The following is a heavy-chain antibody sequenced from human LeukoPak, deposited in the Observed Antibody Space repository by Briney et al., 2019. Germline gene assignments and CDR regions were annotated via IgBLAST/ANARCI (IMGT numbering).Heavy chain of an antibody. D-gene: IGHD2-15*01. Sequence: GGSLRLSCAASGFTFSSYGMNWVRQAPGKGLEWVSSISSSSSYIYYADSVKGRFTISRDNSKNTLYLQMNSLRAEDTAVYYCAKDDIVVVYYWGQGTLVTVSS. CDR1: GFTFSSYG. CDR2: ISSSSSYI. V-gene: IGHV3-21*04. CDR3: AKDDIVVVYY. J-gene: IGHJ4*02.